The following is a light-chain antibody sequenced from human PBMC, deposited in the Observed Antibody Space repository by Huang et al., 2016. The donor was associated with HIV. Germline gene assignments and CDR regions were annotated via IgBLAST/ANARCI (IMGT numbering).Light chain of an antibody. V-gene: IGKV1D-13*01. CDR1: RGISSG. J-gene: IGKJ5*01. Sequence: AIQLTQSPSSLSASVGDRVTITCRASRGISSGLAWYQQKPGKAPKLLIFDASSLESGVPSRFSGSGSGTDFTLTISSLQPEDFATYYCQQFNNYLTFSQGTRLEIQ. CDR2: DAS. CDR3: QQFNNYLT.